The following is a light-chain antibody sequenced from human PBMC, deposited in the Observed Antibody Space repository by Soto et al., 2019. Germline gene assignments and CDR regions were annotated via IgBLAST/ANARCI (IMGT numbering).Light chain of an antibody. CDR2: DVS. V-gene: IGLV2-14*01. J-gene: IGLJ1*01. Sequence: QSALTQPASVSGSPGQSITISCTGTSSDVGGYNYVSCYQQCPGKPPKLMIYDVSKRPSGVSDRFSGSKSGNTASLTISGLQAEDEADYYCSSYTNSVTLGCVFGTGTKLTVL. CDR3: SSYTNSVTLGCV. CDR1: SSDVGGYNY.